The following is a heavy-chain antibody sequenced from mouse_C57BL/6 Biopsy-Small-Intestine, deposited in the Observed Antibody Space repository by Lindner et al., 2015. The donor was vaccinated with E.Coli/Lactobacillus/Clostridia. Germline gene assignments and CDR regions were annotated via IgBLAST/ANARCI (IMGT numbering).Heavy chain of an antibody. Sequence: VQLQESGAELARPGASVKLSCKASGYTFTSYGISWVKQRTGQGLEWIGEIYPRSGNTYYNEKFKGKATLTADKSSSTAYVELRSLTSEDSAVYFCARHYYGSGPAWFAYWGQGTLVTVSA. D-gene: IGHD1-1*01. CDR3: ARHYYGSGPAWFAY. V-gene: IGHV1-81*01. J-gene: IGHJ3*01. CDR1: GYTFTSYG. CDR2: IYPRSGNT.